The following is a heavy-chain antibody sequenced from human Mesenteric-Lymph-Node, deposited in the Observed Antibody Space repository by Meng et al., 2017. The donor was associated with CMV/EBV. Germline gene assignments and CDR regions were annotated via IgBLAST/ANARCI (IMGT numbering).Heavy chain of an antibody. CDR1: GASISSSDW. CDR3: ARVSNSRFDY. Sequence: SETLSLTCAVSGASISSSDWWTWVRQPPGKGLEWIGGIFHSGSTNYNPSLKSRITMSVDKSKNQFSLKLTSVTAVDTAIYYCARVSNSRFDYWGQGTLVTVSS. V-gene: IGHV4-4*02. CDR2: IFHSGST. J-gene: IGHJ4*02. D-gene: IGHD2/OR15-2a*01.